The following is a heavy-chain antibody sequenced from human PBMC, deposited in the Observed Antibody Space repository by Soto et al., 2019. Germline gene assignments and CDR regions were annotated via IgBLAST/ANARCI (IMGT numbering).Heavy chain of an antibody. J-gene: IGHJ4*02. CDR2: ISSSSDYI. V-gene: IGHV3-21*01. D-gene: IGHD5-12*01. Sequence: GGSLRLSCAASGFTSSIYSINWVRQAPGKGLEWVSAISSSSDYIYYPDSVKGRFTISRDNAKNSLYLQMNSLRAEDTAVYYCARSPGRDGYNHFDYWGQGTLVTVSS. CDR3: ARSPGRDGYNHFDY. CDR1: GFTSSIYS.